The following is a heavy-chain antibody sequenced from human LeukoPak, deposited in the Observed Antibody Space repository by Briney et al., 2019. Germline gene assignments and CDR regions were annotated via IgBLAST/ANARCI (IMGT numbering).Heavy chain of an antibody. D-gene: IGHD6-19*01. V-gene: IGHV1-69*13. CDR2: IIPIFGTA. J-gene: IGHJ4*02. CDR3: ARGPKYSSGSDY. Sequence: ASVKVSCKTSGYTFTGYYMHWVRQAPGQGLEWMGGIIPIFGTANYAQKFQGRVTITADESTSTAYMELSSLRSEDTAVYYWARGPKYSSGSDYWGQGTLVTVSS. CDR1: GYTFTGYY.